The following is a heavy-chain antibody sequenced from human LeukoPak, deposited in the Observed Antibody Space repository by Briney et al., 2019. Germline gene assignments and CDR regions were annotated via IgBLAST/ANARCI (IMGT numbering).Heavy chain of an antibody. D-gene: IGHD1-26*01. CDR3: ARDRGSYYNYYYYYMDV. CDR2: IYYSGST. V-gene: IGHV4-59*01. J-gene: IGHJ6*03. CDR1: GGSISSYY. Sequence: SETLSLTCTVSGGSISSYYWSWIRQPPGKGLEWIGHIYYSGSTNYNPSLKSRVTISVDTSKNQFSLKLSSVTAADTAVYYCARDRGSYYNYYYYYMDVWGKGTTVTVSS.